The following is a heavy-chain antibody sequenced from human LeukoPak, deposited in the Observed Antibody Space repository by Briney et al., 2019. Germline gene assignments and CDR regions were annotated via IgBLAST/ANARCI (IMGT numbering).Heavy chain of an antibody. D-gene: IGHD3-10*01. J-gene: IGHJ4*02. CDR1: GFTVSSNY. Sequence: PGGSLRLSCAASGFTVSSNYMDWVRQAPGKGLEWVGRSRNKANSYTTEYAASVKGRFTISRDDSKNSLYLQMNSLKTEDTAVYYCARGEYGSGSSKCYFDYWGQGTLVTVSS. CDR3: ARGEYGSGSSKCYFDY. CDR2: SRNKANSYTT. V-gene: IGHV3-72*01.